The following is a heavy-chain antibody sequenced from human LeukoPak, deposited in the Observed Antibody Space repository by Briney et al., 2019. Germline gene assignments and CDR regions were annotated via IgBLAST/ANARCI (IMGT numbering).Heavy chain of an antibody. CDR3: ARELRTSDS. Sequence: PGGSLRLSCAASGFTFSSYRMTWLRQAPGKGLEWVANIKHNGDELNYVDSVEDRFTISRDNAKNSLYLHMTGLRAEDTAVYYCARELRTSDSWVQGTLVTVSS. D-gene: IGHD3-16*01. V-gene: IGHV3-7*01. J-gene: IGHJ4*02. CDR1: GFTFSSYR. CDR2: IKHNGDEL.